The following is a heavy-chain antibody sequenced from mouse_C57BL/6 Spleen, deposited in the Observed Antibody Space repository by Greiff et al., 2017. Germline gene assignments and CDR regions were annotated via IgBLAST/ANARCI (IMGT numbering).Heavy chain of an antibody. Sequence: QVQLQQSGAELVKPGASVKISCKASGYAFSSYWMNWVKQRSGKGLEWIGQIYPGDGDTNYNGKFKGKATLTADKASSTAYMQLSSLTSEDSAVYFCARDGAYWGQGTLVTVSA. CDR3: ARDGAY. J-gene: IGHJ3*01. CDR1: GYAFSSYW. V-gene: IGHV1-80*01. CDR2: IYPGDGDT. D-gene: IGHD1-2*01.